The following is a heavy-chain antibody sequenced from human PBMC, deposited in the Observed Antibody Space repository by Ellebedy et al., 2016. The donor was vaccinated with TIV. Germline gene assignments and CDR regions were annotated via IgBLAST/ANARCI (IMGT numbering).Heavy chain of an antibody. J-gene: IGHJ4*02. CDR3: AQRGADY. CDR1: GFTFSSYA. D-gene: IGHD3-16*01. CDR2: IHQDGSDK. Sequence: GESLKISCAASGFTFSSYAMSWVRQAPGKGLEWVANIHQDGSDKHYVDSVKGRFTISRDNAKNSLYLQMNSLRAADTAVYYCAQRGADYWGQGTPVTVSS. V-gene: IGHV3-7*03.